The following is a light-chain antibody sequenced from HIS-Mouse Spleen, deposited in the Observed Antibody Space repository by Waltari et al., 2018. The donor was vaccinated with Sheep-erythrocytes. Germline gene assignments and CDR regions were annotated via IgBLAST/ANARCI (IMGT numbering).Light chain of an antibody. CDR1: ALPKKY. CDR3: YSTDSSGNHRV. CDR2: EDS. V-gene: IGLV3-10*01. Sequence: SYELTQPPSVSVSPGQTARITCSGEALPKKYAYWYQQKPGQAPVLVIYEDSKRPSGIPERFSGSSSGTMATLTISGAQVEDEADYYCYSTDSSGNHRVFGGGTKLTVL. J-gene: IGLJ2*01.